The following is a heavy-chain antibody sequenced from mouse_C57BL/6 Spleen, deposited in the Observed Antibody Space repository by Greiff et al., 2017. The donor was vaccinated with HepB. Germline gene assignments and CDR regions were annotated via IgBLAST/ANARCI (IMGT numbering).Heavy chain of an antibody. D-gene: IGHD1-1*01. CDR2: IDPSDSYT. CDR1: GYTFTSYW. Sequence: QVQLQQPGAELVMPGASVKLSCKASGYTFTSYWMHWVKQRPGQGLEWIGEIDPSDSYTNYNQKFKGKSTLTVDKSSSTAYMPLSSLTSEDSAVYYCARGTTVPHFDYWGQGTTLTVSS. V-gene: IGHV1-69*01. CDR3: ARGTTVPHFDY. J-gene: IGHJ2*01.